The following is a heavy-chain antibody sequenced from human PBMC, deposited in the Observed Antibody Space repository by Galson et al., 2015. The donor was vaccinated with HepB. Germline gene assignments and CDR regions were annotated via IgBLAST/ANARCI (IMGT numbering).Heavy chain of an antibody. Sequence: SLRLSCAASGFTFSSYGMHWVRQAPGKGLEWVAVISYDGSNKYYADSVKGRFTISRDNSKNTLYLQMSSLRAEDTAVYYCVKDPAAAGDYWGQGTLVTVSS. CDR2: ISYDGSNK. J-gene: IGHJ4*02. CDR3: VKDPAAAGDY. CDR1: GFTFSSYG. V-gene: IGHV3-30*18. D-gene: IGHD6-13*01.